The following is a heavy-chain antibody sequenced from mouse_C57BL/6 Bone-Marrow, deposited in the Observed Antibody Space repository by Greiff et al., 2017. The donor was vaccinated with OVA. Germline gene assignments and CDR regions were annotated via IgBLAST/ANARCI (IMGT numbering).Heavy chain of an antibody. CDR1: GYTFTSYG. Sequence: QVQLQQSGAELARPGASVKLSCKASGYTFTSYGISWVKQRTGQGLEWIGEIYPRSGNTYYNEKFKGKATLTAEKSSSTAYMELRSLTAEDAAVYFCERGGYGYDGDWYFAVWGTGTTVTVSS. CDR3: ERGGYGYDGDWYFAV. CDR2: IYPRSGNT. J-gene: IGHJ1*03. V-gene: IGHV1-81*01. D-gene: IGHD2-2*01.